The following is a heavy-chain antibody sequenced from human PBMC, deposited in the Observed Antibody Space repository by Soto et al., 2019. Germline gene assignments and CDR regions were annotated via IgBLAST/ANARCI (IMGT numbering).Heavy chain of an antibody. Sequence: PGGSLRLSCAASGFPVSSSYMSWVRQAPGKGLEWVSVIYSSGNTYYADSVKGRFTISRDNSKNTLYLQMNSLRAEDTAMYYCARIPDYGGYFDYWGQGTLVTVSS. CDR2: IYSSGNT. D-gene: IGHD4-17*01. V-gene: IGHV3-66*01. J-gene: IGHJ4*02. CDR3: ARIPDYGGYFDY. CDR1: GFPVSSSY.